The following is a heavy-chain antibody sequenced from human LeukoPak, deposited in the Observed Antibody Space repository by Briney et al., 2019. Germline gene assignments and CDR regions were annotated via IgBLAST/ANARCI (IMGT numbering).Heavy chain of an antibody. D-gene: IGHD6-13*01. CDR2: INPNSGDT. V-gene: IGHV1-2*02. Sequence: ASVKVSCKASGYTFTDYYIDWVRQAPGQGLEWMGWINPNSGDTHYAQMFQGRVTMTRDTSINTAYMELRRVRSDDTAVYYCAKSAQYSSAWFTGSFDYWGQGTLVTVSS. CDR3: AKSAQYSSAWFTGSFDY. J-gene: IGHJ4*02. CDR1: GYTFTDYY.